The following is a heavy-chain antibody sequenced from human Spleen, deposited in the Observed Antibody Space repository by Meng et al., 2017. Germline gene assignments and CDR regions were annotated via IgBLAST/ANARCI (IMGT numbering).Heavy chain of an antibody. Sequence: QVQLVQSGADVKKPGASVKVSCRTSGYTFTDYYFHWVRQAPGQGLEWMGQINPNSGGTNFAQKFQGRVIMTRDTSISTAYMELSSLGFDDTAVYYCAKALGWGSSPDYWGHGILVTVSS. CDR2: INPNSGGT. J-gene: IGHJ4*01. D-gene: IGHD2-21*01. V-gene: IGHV1-2*06. CDR3: AKALGWGSSPDY. CDR1: GYTFTDYY.